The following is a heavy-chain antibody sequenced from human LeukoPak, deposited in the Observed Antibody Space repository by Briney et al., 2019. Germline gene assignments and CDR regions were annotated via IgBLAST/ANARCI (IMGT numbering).Heavy chain of an antibody. Sequence: GGSLRLSCAASGFTFSSYSMNWVRQAPGKGLEWVSSISSSSSYIYYADSVKGRFTISRDNAKNSLYLQMNSLRAEDTAVYYCASGSEYGDNDAFDIWGQGTMVTVSS. CDR2: ISSSSSYI. CDR1: GFTFSSYS. D-gene: IGHD4-17*01. J-gene: IGHJ3*02. V-gene: IGHV3-21*01. CDR3: ASGSEYGDNDAFDI.